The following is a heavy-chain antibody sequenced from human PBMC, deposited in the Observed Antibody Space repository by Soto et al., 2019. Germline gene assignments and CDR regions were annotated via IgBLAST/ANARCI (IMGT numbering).Heavy chain of an antibody. V-gene: IGHV6-1*01. D-gene: IGHD6-19*01. CDR1: GDSVSSNTAA. CDR2: TYYRSNWRH. Sequence: PSETLSLTCAISGDSVSSNTAAWNWIRSSPSRDLEWLGRTYYRSNWRHDYAVSVKSRITVNPDTSKNHFSLQLNSVTPDDTAVYYCARGVAGSGFDLWGQGTLVTAPQ. CDR3: ARGVAGSGFDL. J-gene: IGHJ4*02.